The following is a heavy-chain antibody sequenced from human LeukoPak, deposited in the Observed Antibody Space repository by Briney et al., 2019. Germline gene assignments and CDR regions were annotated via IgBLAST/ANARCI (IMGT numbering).Heavy chain of an antibody. CDR2: IYYSRST. J-gene: IGHJ6*03. CDR1: GGSISSGDYY. CDR3: ARGYGTFYYYYMDV. V-gene: IGHV4-30-4*08. Sequence: PSETLSLTCTVSGGSISSGDYYWSWIRQPPGKGLEWIGYIYYSRSTYYNPSLKSRVTISVDTSKNQFSLKLSSVTAADTAVYYCARGYGTFYYYYMDVWGKGTTVTVSS. D-gene: IGHD1-1*01.